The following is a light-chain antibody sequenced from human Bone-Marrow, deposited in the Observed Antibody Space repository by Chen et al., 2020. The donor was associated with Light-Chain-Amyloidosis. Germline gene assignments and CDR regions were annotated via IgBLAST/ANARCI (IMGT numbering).Light chain of an antibody. CDR1: DLPTKY. V-gene: IGLV3-25*03. Sequence: SYELTHPPSVSVSPGQTARITCSGDDLPTKYAYWYQQKPGQAPVLVIHRDTERPSGSSERFSGSSSGTTATATISGVQAEDEADYHCQSADSSGTYEVIFGGGTKLTVL. CDR2: RDT. J-gene: IGLJ2*01. CDR3: QSADSSGTYEVI.